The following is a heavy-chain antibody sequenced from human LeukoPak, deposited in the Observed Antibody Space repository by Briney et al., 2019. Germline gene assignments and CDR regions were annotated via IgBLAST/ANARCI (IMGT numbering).Heavy chain of an antibody. CDR1: GFNFDNAC. V-gene: IGHV3-15*07. CDR3: ATDFYDST. J-gene: IGHJ5*02. Sequence: PGGSLRLSCATSGFNFDNACMNWVRQAPGKGLEWVGRIRSNSDGGAIDYAAPVKGRFALSRDDSKNTLYLQMNSLQTEDTAMYYCATDFYDSTWGQGTLVTVSS. D-gene: IGHD2/OR15-2a*01. CDR2: IRSNSDGGAI.